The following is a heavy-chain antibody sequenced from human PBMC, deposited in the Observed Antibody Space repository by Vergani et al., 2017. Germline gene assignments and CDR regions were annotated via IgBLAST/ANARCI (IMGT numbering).Heavy chain of an antibody. V-gene: IGHV2-5*01. CDR2: IYWNDDK. J-gene: IGHJ4*02. CDR3: AHVEGVTGWPYCDY. CDR1: GFSLTTSGVG. D-gene: IGHD1-14*01. Sequence: QITLKESGPTLVKPTQTLTLTCTFSGFSLTTSGVGVGWIRQPPGTALEWLALIYWNDDKRYSPSLKSRLTITKDTSKNQVVLTMTNMYPVDTATYYCAHVEGVTGWPYCDYWGQGTLVTVSS.